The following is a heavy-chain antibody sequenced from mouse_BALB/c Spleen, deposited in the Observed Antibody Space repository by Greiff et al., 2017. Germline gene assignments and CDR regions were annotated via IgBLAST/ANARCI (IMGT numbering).Heavy chain of an antibody. D-gene: IGHD1-1*01. CDR1: GYSITSGYY. CDR3: AREGDYYGSYAMDY. V-gene: IGHV3-6*02. Sequence: DVQLQESGPGLVKPSQSLSLTCSVTGYSITSGYYWNWIRQFPGNKLEWMGYISYDGSNNYNPSLKNRISITRDTSKNQFFLKLNSVTTEDTATYYCAREGDYYGSYAMDYWGQGTSVTVSS. J-gene: IGHJ4*01. CDR2: ISYDGSN.